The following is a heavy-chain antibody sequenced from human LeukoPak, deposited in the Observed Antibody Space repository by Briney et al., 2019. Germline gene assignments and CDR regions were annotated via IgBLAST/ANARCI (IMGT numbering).Heavy chain of an antibody. Sequence: SVKVSCKASGGTFSSYAISWVRQAPGQGLEWMGGIIPIYGTANYAQKFQGRVTITADESTSTAYMELSSLRSEDTAVYYCARAQEYYDILTGYYYWGQGTLVTVSS. D-gene: IGHD3-9*01. J-gene: IGHJ4*02. CDR1: GGTFSSYA. V-gene: IGHV1-69*13. CDR2: IIPIYGTA. CDR3: ARAQEYYDILTGYYY.